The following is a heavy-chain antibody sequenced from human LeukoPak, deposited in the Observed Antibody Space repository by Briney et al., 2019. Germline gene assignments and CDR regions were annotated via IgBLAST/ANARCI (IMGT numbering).Heavy chain of an antibody. Sequence: GGSLRLSCVASAFTFNNYWMHWVRQAPGKGLVWVSRIKGDGSSTNYADSERGRFTISRDNAKSSVFLQMNNLRAEDTAVYYCARGATSLPRAHLDSSGYKKVLDQNAFDIWGQGTMVTVSS. D-gene: IGHD3-22*01. CDR2: IKGDGSST. J-gene: IGHJ3*02. CDR3: ARGATSLPRAHLDSSGYKKVLDQNAFDI. CDR1: AFTFNNYW. V-gene: IGHV3-74*01.